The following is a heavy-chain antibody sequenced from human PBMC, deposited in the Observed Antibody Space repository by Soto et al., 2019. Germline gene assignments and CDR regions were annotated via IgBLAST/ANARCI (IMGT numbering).Heavy chain of an antibody. Sequence: PGGSLRLSCSASGFTFSSYAMHWIRQAPGKGLEYVSAISSNGKNTYYADSVKGRFIISRDNSKNTLYLQMSSLRVEDTAVYYCARDRGFPDSFNIWGQGTMVTVSS. CDR2: ISSNGKNT. V-gene: IGHV3-64D*06. D-gene: IGHD3-10*01. CDR1: GFTFSSYA. J-gene: IGHJ3*02. CDR3: ARDRGFPDSFNI.